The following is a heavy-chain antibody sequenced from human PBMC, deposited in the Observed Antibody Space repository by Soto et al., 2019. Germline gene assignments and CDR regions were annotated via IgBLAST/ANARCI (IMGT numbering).Heavy chain of an antibody. D-gene: IGHD3-3*01. CDR3: AKDRGTIFGVDLNGMDV. J-gene: IGHJ6*02. CDR1: GFTFSSYG. V-gene: IGHV3-30*18. CDR2: ISYDGSNK. Sequence: GILRVSWAASGFTFSSYGMHWVRQAPGKGLEWVAVISYDGSNKYYADSVKGRFTISRDNSKNTLYLKMNSLRAEDTAVYYCAKDRGTIFGVDLNGMDVWGQGTKVTVSS.